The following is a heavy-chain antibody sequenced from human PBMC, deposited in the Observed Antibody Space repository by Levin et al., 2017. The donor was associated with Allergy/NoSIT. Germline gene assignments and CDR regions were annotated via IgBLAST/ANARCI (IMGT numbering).Heavy chain of an antibody. D-gene: IGHD3-10*01. CDR1: GFTFNTYW. J-gene: IGHJ4*02. CDR2: IRQDGSES. V-gene: IGHV3-7*01. Sequence: GESLKISCAASGFTFNTYWMTWVRQAPGKGLEWVANIRQDGSESYYVDSVKGRFTISRDNAKNSLYLQMNSLRAEDTAMYYCAKGRGVEYWGQGTLVTVSS. CDR3: AKGRGVEY.